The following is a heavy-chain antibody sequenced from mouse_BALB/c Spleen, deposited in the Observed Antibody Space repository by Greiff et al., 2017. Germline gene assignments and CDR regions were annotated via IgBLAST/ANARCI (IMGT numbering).Heavy chain of an antibody. D-gene: IGHD1-1*01. Sequence: VQLQQSGTVLARPGASVKMSCKASGYTFTSYWMHWVKQRPGQGLEWIGAIYPGNSDTSYNQKFKGKAKLTAVTSTSTAYMELSSLTNEDSAVYYCTRDYYGSGGWFAYWGQGTLVTVSA. J-gene: IGHJ3*01. CDR3: TRDYYGSGGWFAY. V-gene: IGHV1-5*01. CDR1: GYTFTSYW. CDR2: IYPGNSDT.